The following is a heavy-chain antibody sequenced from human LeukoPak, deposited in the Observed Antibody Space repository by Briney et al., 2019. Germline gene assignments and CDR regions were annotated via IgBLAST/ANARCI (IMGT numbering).Heavy chain of an antibody. CDR1: GYTFTSYA. Sequence: GASVKVSCKPSGYTFTSYAMNWVRQAPGQGLEWMGWINTNTGNPTYAQGFTGRFVFSLDTSVSTAYLQISSLKAEDTAVYYCARDGDPRPMIPFDPWGQGTLVTVSS. CDR2: INTNTGNP. V-gene: IGHV7-4-1*02. J-gene: IGHJ5*02. CDR3: ARDGDPRPMIPFDP. D-gene: IGHD3-22*01.